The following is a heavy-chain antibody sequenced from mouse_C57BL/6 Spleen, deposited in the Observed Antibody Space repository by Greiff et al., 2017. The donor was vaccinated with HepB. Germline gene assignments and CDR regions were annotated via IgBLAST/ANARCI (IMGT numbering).Heavy chain of an antibody. CDR1: GYSFTGYY. Sequence: VQLQQSGPELVKPGASVKISCKASGYSFTGYYMNWVKQSPEKSLEWIGEINPSTGGTTYNQKFKAKATLTVDKSSSTAYMQRKSLTSEDSAVYYCARSTGTAFAYWGQGTLVTVSA. D-gene: IGHD4-1*02. CDR2: INPSTGGT. J-gene: IGHJ3*01. CDR3: ARSTGTAFAY. V-gene: IGHV1-42*01.